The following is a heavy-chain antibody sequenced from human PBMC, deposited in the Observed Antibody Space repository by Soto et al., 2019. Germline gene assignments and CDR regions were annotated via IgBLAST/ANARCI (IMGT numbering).Heavy chain of an antibody. D-gene: IGHD3-10*01. Sequence: QFQLVQSGAEVKKPGASVKVSCKASGYSFTSYGISGVRQAPGQGLEWMGWISAYNGNTNNAQKLQGRVTMTTDTSTRTDYMELRSLRSDDTAVYYCARDNGFGASDVWGQGTTVTVSS. V-gene: IGHV1-18*01. CDR3: ARDNGFGASDV. CDR1: GYSFTSYG. J-gene: IGHJ6*02. CDR2: ISAYNGNT.